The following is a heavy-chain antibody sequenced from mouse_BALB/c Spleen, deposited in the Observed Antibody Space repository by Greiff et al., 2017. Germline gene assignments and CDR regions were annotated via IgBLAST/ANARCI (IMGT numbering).Heavy chain of an antibody. V-gene: IGHV5-6*02. J-gene: IGHJ2*01. D-gene: IGHD1-1*01. Sequence: EVKLEESGGDLVKPGGSLKLSCAASGFTFSSYGMSWVRQTPDKRLEWVATISSGGSYTYYPDSVKGRFTISRDNAKNTLYLQMSSLKSEDTAMYYCARQNYGSSPFDYWGQGTTLTVSS. CDR3: ARQNYGSSPFDY. CDR2: ISSGGSYT. CDR1: GFTFSSYG.